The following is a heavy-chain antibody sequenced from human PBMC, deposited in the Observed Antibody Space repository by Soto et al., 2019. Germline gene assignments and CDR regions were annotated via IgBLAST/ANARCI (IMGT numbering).Heavy chain of an antibody. J-gene: IGHJ3*02. CDR2: FDPEDGET. D-gene: IGHD5-12*01. CDR1: GYTLTELS. CDR3: AKAPVSLWLRRAFDI. V-gene: IGHV1-24*01. Sequence: GASVKVSCKVSGYTLTELSMHWVRQAPGKGLEWMGGFDPEDGETIYAQKFQGRVTMTEDTSTDTAYMELSSLRSEDTVVYYCAKAPVSLWLRRAFDIWGQGTMVTVSS.